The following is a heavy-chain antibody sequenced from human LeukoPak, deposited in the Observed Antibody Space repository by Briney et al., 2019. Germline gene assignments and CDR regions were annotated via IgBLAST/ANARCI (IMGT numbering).Heavy chain of an antibody. J-gene: IGHJ4*02. CDR1: GFTFSSYS. Sequence: PGGSLRLSCAASGFTFSSYSMNWVRQAPGKGLEWVSSISSSSSYIYYADSVKGRFTISRDDAKNSLYLQMNSLRAEDTAVYYCARDLRLWFGDWGQRTLVTVSS. CDR2: ISSSSSYI. CDR3: ARDLRLWFGD. V-gene: IGHV3-21*01. D-gene: IGHD3-10*01.